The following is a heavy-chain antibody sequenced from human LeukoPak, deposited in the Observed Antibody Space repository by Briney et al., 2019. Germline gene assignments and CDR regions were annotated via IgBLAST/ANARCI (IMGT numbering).Heavy chain of an antibody. CDR2: ISYDGSNK. Sequence: PGGSLRLSCAASGFTFSSYAMSWVRQAPGKGLEWVAVISYDGSNKYYADSVKGRFTISRDNSKNTLYLQMNSLRAEDTAVYYCAKARSSWPDYWGQGTLVTVSS. J-gene: IGHJ4*02. D-gene: IGHD6-13*01. CDR3: AKARSSWPDY. CDR1: GFTFSSYA. V-gene: IGHV3-30*18.